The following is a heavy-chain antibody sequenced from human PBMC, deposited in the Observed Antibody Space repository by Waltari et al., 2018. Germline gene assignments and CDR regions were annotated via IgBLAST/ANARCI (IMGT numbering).Heavy chain of an antibody. D-gene: IGHD5-18*01. CDR1: GYTFTSYD. CDR2: MNPNSGGT. Sequence: QVQLVQSGAEVKKPGASVKVSCKASGYTFTSYDINWVRQATGQGLEWMGWMNPNSGGTNYAQKFQGRVTMTRDTSISTAYMELSRLRSDDTAVYYCARGVGYSYGLKDYWGQGTLVTVSS. V-gene: IGHV1-2*02. CDR3: ARGVGYSYGLKDY. J-gene: IGHJ4*02.